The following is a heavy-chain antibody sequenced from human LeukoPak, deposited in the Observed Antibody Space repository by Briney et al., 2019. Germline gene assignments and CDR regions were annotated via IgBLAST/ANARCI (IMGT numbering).Heavy chain of an antibody. CDR3: ARNGPSSDFDWFAHSRPDY. CDR1: GFTFSSYS. V-gene: IGHV3-21*01. CDR2: ISSSSSYI. J-gene: IGHJ4*02. D-gene: IGHD3-9*01. Sequence: GGSLRLSCAASGFTFSSYSMSWVRQAPGKGLEWVSSISSSSSYIYYADSVKGRFTISRDNAKNSLYLQMNSLRAEDTAVYYCARNGPSSDFDWFAHSRPDYWGQGTLVTVSS.